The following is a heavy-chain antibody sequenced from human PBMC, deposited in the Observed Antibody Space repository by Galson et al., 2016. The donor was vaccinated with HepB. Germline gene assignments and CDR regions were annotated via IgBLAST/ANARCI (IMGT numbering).Heavy chain of an antibody. J-gene: IGHJ3*01. Sequence: SLRLSCAASGSRFSDSWMHWVRHIPGRGLVWVSRINGDSSVTSYADSVKGRFTVSRDNLSNTIFLKMKDLRVDDTATYYCTRGEVTTYSDSFDLWGQGRVVSVSS. V-gene: IGHV3-74*01. D-gene: IGHD1-14*01. CDR3: TRGEVTTYSDSFDL. CDR1: GSRFSDSW. CDR2: INGDSSVT.